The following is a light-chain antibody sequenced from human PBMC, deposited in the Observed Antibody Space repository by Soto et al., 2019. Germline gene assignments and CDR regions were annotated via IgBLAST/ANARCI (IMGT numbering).Light chain of an antibody. CDR2: AAS. J-gene: IGKJ2*02. CDR3: QHSYTAPCT. Sequence: DIPMTQSPPSLSASVGDRVTITCRASQSISNSLNWYQQKPGKAPKLLISAASSLQSGVPSRFSGSGSGTDFTLTISSVQPEDFATYVCQHSYTAPCTFGQGSKLEIK. CDR1: QSISNS. V-gene: IGKV1-39*01.